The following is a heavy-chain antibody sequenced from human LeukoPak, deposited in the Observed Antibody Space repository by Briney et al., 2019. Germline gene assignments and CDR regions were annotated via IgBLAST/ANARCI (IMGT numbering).Heavy chain of an antibody. J-gene: IGHJ4*02. D-gene: IGHD4-17*01. CDR3: ASAYGDYRYYFDY. CDR1: GFTFSNYW. Sequence: PGGSLRLSCGASGFTFSNYWMHWVRQVPGKGLVWVARIDADGSSTSYADSVQGRFTISRDNAKNTLYLQMNSLRAEDTAVYYCASAYGDYRYYFDYWGQGTLVTVSS. V-gene: IGHV3-74*01. CDR2: IDADGSST.